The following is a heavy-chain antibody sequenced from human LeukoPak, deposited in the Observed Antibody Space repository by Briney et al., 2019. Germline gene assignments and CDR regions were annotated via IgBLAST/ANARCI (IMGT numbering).Heavy chain of an antibody. CDR3: ASGGHLDY. V-gene: IGHV3-7*03. Sequence: GGSLRLSCAASGITFSRFWMSWVRQAPGKGLQWVANINQDGSEKHYVDSVKGRSTISRDNAENSLYLQMNSLRAEDTAVCYCASGGHLDYWGQGALVTVAS. J-gene: IGHJ4*02. CDR2: INQDGSEK. CDR1: GITFSRFW. D-gene: IGHD3-16*01.